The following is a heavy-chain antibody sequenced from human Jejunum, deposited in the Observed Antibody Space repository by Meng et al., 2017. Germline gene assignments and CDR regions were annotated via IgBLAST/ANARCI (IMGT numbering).Heavy chain of an antibody. Sequence: QVQLQQWGAGLLKPSETLSLTCAVHGESFSGYYWSWIRQPPGKGLEWIGGIDDSGTTDYNPSLKSRVTMSVDTSKNQFSLKLTSVTAADTAVYYCASRRLYSSGWFPFDSWGQGTLVTVSS. J-gene: IGHJ4*02. D-gene: IGHD6-19*01. V-gene: IGHV4-34*01. CDR1: GESFSGYY. CDR2: IDDSGTT. CDR3: ASRRLYSSGWFPFDS.